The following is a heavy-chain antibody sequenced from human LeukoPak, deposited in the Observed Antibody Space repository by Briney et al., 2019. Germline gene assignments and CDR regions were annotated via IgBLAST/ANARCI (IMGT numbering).Heavy chain of an antibody. J-gene: IGHJ6*02. CDR3: ARASLSDYGDYYYYGMDV. Sequence: GGSLRLSCAASGSTFSSYSMNWVRQAPGKGLEWVSSISSSSSYIYYADSVKGRFTISRDNAKNSLYLQMNSLRAEDTAVYYCARASLSDYGDYYYYGMDVWGQGTTVTVSS. V-gene: IGHV3-21*01. CDR2: ISSSSSYI. CDR1: GSTFSSYS. D-gene: IGHD4-17*01.